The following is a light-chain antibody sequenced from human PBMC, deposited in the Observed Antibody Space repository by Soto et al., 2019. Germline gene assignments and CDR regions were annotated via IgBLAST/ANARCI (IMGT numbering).Light chain of an antibody. Sequence: EIVMTQSPATLSVSPGERATLCCRASQSVSSNLAWYQQKPGQAPRLLIYGASTRATGIPARFSGSGSGTEFTLTISSLQSEDFAVYYCQQYNNWPPRFTFGGGTKVEIK. J-gene: IGKJ4*01. CDR2: GAS. V-gene: IGKV3-15*01. CDR3: QQYNNWPPRFT. CDR1: QSVSSN.